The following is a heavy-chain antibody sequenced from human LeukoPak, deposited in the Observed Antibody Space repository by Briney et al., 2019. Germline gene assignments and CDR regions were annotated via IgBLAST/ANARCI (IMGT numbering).Heavy chain of an antibody. J-gene: IGHJ5*02. CDR3: ANYWNP. D-gene: IGHD1-1*01. Sequence: GGSLRLSCAASGFIFSSDWMYWVRQAPGRGPVWVSGIKPDGTYTHYADSVKGRFTISGDDAKNTLYLQMNSLRVEDTAVYYCANYWNPWGPGTLVTVSS. CDR1: GFIFSSDW. CDR2: IKPDGTYT. V-gene: IGHV3-74*01.